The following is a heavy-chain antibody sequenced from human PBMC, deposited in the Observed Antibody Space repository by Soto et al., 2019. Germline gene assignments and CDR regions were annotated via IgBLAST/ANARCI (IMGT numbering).Heavy chain of an antibody. CDR1: GGSFSGYY. V-gene: IGHV4-34*01. CDR3: ARERTIFGVVRDNWFDP. Sequence: ETLSLTCAVYGGSFSGYYWSWIRRPPGKGLEWIGEINHSGSTNYNPSLKSRVTISVDTSKNQFSLKLSSVTAADTAVYYCARERTIFGVVRDNWFDPWGQGTLVTVSS. J-gene: IGHJ5*02. CDR2: INHSGST. D-gene: IGHD3-3*01.